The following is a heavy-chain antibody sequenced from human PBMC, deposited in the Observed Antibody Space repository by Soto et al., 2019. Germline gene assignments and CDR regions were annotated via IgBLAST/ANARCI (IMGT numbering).Heavy chain of an antibody. J-gene: IGHJ4*02. CDR3: ARDRGYCVGGACYSVLDY. Sequence: EVQLVESGGGLVQPGGSLRLSCATSGFIFSTNWMNWVRQAPGRGLEWVANIKQDGSETYYVDSVKGRFTISRDNAKNSLFLQLNSQRGEDTAVYYCARDRGYCVGGACYSVLDYWGQGTLVTVSS. CDR2: IKQDGSET. D-gene: IGHD2-8*02. V-gene: IGHV3-7*01. CDR1: GFIFSTNW.